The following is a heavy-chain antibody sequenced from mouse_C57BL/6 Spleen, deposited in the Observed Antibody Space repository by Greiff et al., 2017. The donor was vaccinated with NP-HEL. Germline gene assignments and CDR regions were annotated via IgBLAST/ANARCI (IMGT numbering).Heavy chain of an antibody. Sequence: VQLQQSVAELVRPGASVKLSCTASGFNIKNTYMHWVKQRPEQGLEWIGRIDPANGNTKYAPKFQGKATITADPSSNTAYLQLSSLTSEDTAIYYCARREDYYGSSYGFDYWGQGTTLTVSS. CDR2: IDPANGNT. V-gene: IGHV14-3*01. CDR1: GFNIKNTY. CDR3: ARREDYYGSSYGFDY. D-gene: IGHD1-1*01. J-gene: IGHJ2*01.